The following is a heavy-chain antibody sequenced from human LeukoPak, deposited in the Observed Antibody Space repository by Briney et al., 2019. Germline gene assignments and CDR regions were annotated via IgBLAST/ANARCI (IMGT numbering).Heavy chain of an antibody. Sequence: ASVKVSCKASGYTFTGYYMHWVRQAPGQGLEWMGWMNPNSGNTGYAQKFQGRVTITRNTSISTAYMELSSLRSEDTAVYYCARGQNKYSYGSNDAFDIWGQGTMVTVSS. CDR3: ARGQNKYSYGSNDAFDI. CDR1: GYTFTGYY. D-gene: IGHD5-18*01. J-gene: IGHJ3*02. CDR2: MNPNSGNT. V-gene: IGHV1-8*03.